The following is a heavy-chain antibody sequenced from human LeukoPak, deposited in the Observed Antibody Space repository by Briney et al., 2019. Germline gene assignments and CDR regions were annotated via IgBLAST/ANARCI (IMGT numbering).Heavy chain of an antibody. CDR2: INSDGSST. J-gene: IGHJ3*02. CDR1: GFTFSCYW. Sequence: GGSLRLSCAASGFTFSCYWMHWVRQAPGKWLVWVSRINSDGSSTSYADSVKGRFTISRDNAKNTLYLQMNSLRAEDTAVYYCARDLLSSGSYRHTFDIWGRGTMVTVSS. CDR3: ARDLLSSGSYRHTFDI. D-gene: IGHD1-26*01. V-gene: IGHV3-74*01.